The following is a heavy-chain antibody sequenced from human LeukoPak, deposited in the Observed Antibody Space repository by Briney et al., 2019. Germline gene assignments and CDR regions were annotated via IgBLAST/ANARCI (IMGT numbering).Heavy chain of an antibody. J-gene: IGHJ4*02. CDR2: IYSGGST. V-gene: IGHV3-53*01. Sequence: PGGSLRLSCAVSGFIVSDNYMSWVRQAPGKGLEWVSLIYSGGSTYYADSVKGRFTISRDNSKNTLYLHMNSLRAEDTAVYYCARRAGGYSHPYDYWGQGTLVTVSS. CDR1: GFIVSDNY. D-gene: IGHD4-23*01. CDR3: ARRAGGYSHPYDY.